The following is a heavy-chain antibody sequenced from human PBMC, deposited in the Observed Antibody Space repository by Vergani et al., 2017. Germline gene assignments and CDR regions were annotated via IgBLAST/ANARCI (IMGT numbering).Heavy chain of an antibody. CDR1: GGSFSGYY. Sequence: QVQLQQWGAGLLKPSETLSLTCAVYGGSFSGYYWSWIRQPPGKGLEWIGEINHSGSTNYNPSLKSRVTISVDTSKNQSSLKLSSVTASDTAVYYCARGCRMVLVVITWFDPWGQGSLVTVSS. D-gene: IGHD3-10*01. J-gene: IGHJ5*02. CDR2: INHSGST. CDR3: ARGCRMVLVVITWFDP. V-gene: IGHV4-34*01.